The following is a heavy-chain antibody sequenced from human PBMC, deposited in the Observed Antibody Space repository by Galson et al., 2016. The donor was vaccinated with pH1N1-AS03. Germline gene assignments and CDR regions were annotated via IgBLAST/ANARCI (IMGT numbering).Heavy chain of an antibody. CDR1: GFTFSSYA. CDR2: ISGSGGST. Sequence: SLRLSCAASGFTFSSYAMSWVRQAPGKGLEWVSAISGSGGSTYYADSVKGRFTISRDNSKNTVHLQMNSLRAEDTAIYYCAKELNDISAAVNYWGQGTLVTVSS. J-gene: IGHJ4*02. CDR3: AKELNDISAAVNY. D-gene: IGHD6-13*01. V-gene: IGHV3-23*01.